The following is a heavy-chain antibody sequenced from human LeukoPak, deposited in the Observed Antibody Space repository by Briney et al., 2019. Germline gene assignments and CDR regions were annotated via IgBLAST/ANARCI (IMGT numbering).Heavy chain of an antibody. CDR2: IYYSGIT. D-gene: IGHD5/OR15-5a*01. J-gene: IGHJ4*02. CDR3: ARRVYGTSQYY. V-gene: IGHV4-39*01. CDR1: GGSISNSNSS. Sequence: PSETLSLTCTVSGGSISNSNSSWAWIRQPPGKGLEWIGTIYYSGITHYSPSLKSRVTISVDTSKNQFSLKLSSVTATDTALYYCARRVYGTSQYYWGQGTLVTVSS.